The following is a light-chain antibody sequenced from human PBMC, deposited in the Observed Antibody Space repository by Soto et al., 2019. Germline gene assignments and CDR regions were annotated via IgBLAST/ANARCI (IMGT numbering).Light chain of an antibody. CDR3: AAWDDSLSGYV. Sequence: QSVLTQSPSASASLGASVKLTCTLSSGHSSYAIAWHQQQPEKGPRYLMKLNSDGSHSKGDGIPDRFSGSSSGAERYLTISSLQSEDEADYYCAAWDDSLSGYVFGTGTKLTVL. J-gene: IGLJ1*01. CDR1: SGHSSYA. V-gene: IGLV4-69*01. CDR2: LNSDGSH.